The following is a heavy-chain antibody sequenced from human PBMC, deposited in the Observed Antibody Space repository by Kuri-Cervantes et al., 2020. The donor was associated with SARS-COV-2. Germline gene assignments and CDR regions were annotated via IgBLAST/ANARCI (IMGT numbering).Heavy chain of an antibody. CDR2: IYYSGST. Sequence: GSLRLSCTVSGGSISSSSYYWSWIRQPPGKGLEWIGYIYYSGSTNYNPSLKSRVTISVDTSKNQFSLKLSSVTAADTAVYYCARVSWGEWELRGHDAFGIWGQGTMVTVSS. D-gene: IGHD1-26*01. CDR1: GGSISSSSYY. V-gene: IGHV4-61*05. CDR3: ARVSWGEWELRGHDAFGI. J-gene: IGHJ3*02.